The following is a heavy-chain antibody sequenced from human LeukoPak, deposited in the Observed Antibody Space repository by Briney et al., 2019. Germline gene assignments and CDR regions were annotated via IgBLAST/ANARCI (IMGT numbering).Heavy chain of an antibody. CDR3: AKDMTQWLAFDY. D-gene: IGHD6-19*01. V-gene: IGHV3-43D*03. Sequence: GGSLRLSCAASGFTFNDYAMHWVRQAPGKGLEWVSLITWDGGSTFYADSVKGRFTISRDNSKNTLYLQMNSLRAEDTAVYYCAKDMTQWLAFDYWGQGTLVTVSS. CDR1: GFTFNDYA. CDR2: ITWDGGST. J-gene: IGHJ4*02.